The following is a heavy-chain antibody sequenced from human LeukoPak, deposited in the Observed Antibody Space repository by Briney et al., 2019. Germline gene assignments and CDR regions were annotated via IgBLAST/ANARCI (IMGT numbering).Heavy chain of an antibody. CDR2: IYTSGST. D-gene: IGHD3-22*01. J-gene: IGHJ3*02. V-gene: IGHV4-4*07. Sequence: KPSETLSLTCTVSGGSISSYYWSWIRQPAGKGLEWIGRIYTSGSTNYNPSLKSRVTMSVDTSKNQFSLKLSSVTAADTAVYYCARGYYDSSGDYAFDIWGQGTMVTVSS. CDR3: ARGYYDSSGDYAFDI. CDR1: GGSISSYY.